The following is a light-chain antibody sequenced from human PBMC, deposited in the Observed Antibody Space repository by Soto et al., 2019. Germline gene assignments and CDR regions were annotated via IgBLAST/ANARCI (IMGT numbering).Light chain of an antibody. CDR3: RSYTSSTTYV. CDR2: DVS. V-gene: IGLV2-14*01. J-gene: IGLJ1*01. CDR1: SSDVGGYNY. Sequence: QSVLTQPASVSASPGQSIAISCTGTSSDVGGYNYVSWYQQHPGKAPKLMIYDVSNRPSGVSNRFSGSKSGNTASLTISGLQAEDEADYYCRSYTSSTTYVFGTGTKVTV.